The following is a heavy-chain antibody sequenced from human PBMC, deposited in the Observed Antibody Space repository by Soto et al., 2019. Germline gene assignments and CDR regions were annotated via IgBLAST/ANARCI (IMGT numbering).Heavy chain of an antibody. J-gene: IGHJ4*02. Sequence: PGGSLRLSCAASGFTFSNAWMSWVRQAPGKGLEWVGRIKSKTDGGTTDYAAPVKGRFTISRDDSKNTLYLQMNSLKTEDTAVYYCTTVEKYRQWLGTFDYWGQGTLVTVSS. CDR2: IKSKTDGGTT. V-gene: IGHV3-15*01. CDR3: TTVEKYRQWLGTFDY. CDR1: GFTFSNAW. D-gene: IGHD6-19*01.